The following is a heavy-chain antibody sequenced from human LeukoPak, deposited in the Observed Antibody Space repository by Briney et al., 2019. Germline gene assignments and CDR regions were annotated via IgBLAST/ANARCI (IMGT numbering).Heavy chain of an antibody. CDR2: IYSGGST. Sequence: GGSLRLSCAASGFTFSDYYMSWVRQAPGKGLEWVSVIYSGGSTYYADSVKGRFTISRDNSKNTLYLQMNSLRAEDTAVYYCARAPDYYGSGSYYNFDYWGQGTLVTVSS. CDR1: GFTFSDYY. J-gene: IGHJ4*02. V-gene: IGHV3-66*01. CDR3: ARAPDYYGSGSYYNFDY. D-gene: IGHD3-10*01.